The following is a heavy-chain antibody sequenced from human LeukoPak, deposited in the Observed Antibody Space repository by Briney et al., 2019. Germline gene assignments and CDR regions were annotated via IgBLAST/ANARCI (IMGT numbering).Heavy chain of an antibody. CDR2: INSNTGGT. D-gene: IGHD6-6*01. J-gene: IGHJ3*02. Sequence: ASVKVSCKASGYTFTGYHMHWVRQAPGQGPEWMGWINSNTGGTNYAQEFQGRVTMTRDTSISTAYMDLSSLRSDDTAVYYCARDDSSSSANAFDIWGQGTMVSVSS. V-gene: IGHV1-2*02. CDR1: GYTFTGYH. CDR3: ARDDSSSSANAFDI.